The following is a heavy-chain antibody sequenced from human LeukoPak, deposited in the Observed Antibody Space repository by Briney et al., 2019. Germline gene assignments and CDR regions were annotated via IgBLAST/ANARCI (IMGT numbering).Heavy chain of an antibody. V-gene: IGHV3-30-3*02. J-gene: IGHJ5*02. CDR3: AKRALGIAVAGRLNWFDP. Sequence: GGSLRLSCAASGFTFSSYAMHWVRQAPGKGLEWVAVISYDGSNKYYADSVKGRFTISRDNSKNTLYLQMNSLRAEDTAVYYCAKRALGIAVAGRLNWFDPWGQGTLVTVSS. CDR2: ISYDGSNK. CDR1: GFTFSSYA. D-gene: IGHD6-19*01.